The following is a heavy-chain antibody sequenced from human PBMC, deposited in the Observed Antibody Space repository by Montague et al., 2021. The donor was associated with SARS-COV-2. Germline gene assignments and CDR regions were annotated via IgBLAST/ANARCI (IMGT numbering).Heavy chain of an antibody. CDR3: ARHYSATLPAVY. J-gene: IGHJ4*02. CDR2: ISDSGST. V-gene: IGHV4-59*08. Sequence: SETLSLTCTVSGGSISSFYWSWFRQPPGKGLEWIGYISDSGSTNYNPSLTGRVTMSVDTPKNQFSLKVNSVTAADTAVYYCARHYSATLPAVYWGQGTQVTVSS. CDR1: GGSISSFY. D-gene: IGHD2-15*01.